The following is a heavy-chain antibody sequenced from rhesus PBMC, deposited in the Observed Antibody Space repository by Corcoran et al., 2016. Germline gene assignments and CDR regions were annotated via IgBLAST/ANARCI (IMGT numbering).Heavy chain of an antibody. CDR3: ARDKPDY. CDR1: GDSLSDNY. Sequence: QVQLQESGPGLVKPSETLSLTCAVSGDSLSDNYWRWIRQAPGKGLEWLGRIFGIDGSTDYNPSLKSRVTISIDTSKNKFSLTLRSASAADTAVYYCARDKPDYWGQGVLVTVSS. CDR2: IFGIDGST. V-gene: IGHV4S2*01. J-gene: IGHJ4*01.